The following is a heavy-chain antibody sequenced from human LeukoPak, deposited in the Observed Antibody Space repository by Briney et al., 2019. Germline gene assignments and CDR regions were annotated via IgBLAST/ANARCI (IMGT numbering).Heavy chain of an antibody. V-gene: IGHV3-30-3*01. D-gene: IGHD6-6*01. CDR3: AKGSDIAARRRCYYYYMDV. CDR2: ISYDGSNK. Sequence: GGSLRLSCAASGFTFSSYAMHWVRQAPGKGLEWVAVISYDGSNKYYADSVKGRFTISRDNSKNTLYLQMNSLRAEDTAVYYCAKGSDIAARRRCYYYYMDVWGKGTTVTVSS. CDR1: GFTFSSYA. J-gene: IGHJ6*03.